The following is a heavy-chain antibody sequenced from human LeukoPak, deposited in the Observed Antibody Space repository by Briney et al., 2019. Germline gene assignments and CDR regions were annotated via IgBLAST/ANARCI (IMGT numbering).Heavy chain of an antibody. D-gene: IGHD3-16*02. V-gene: IGHV4-59*01. CDR1: GGSISSYY. CDR2: IYYSGST. CDR3: AREGYYDYVWGSYRQASHAFDI. Sequence: PSETLSLTCTVSGGSISSYYWSWIRQPPGKGLEWIGYIYYSGSTNYNPYLTSRVTISVDTSKNQFSLKLSSVTAADTAVYYCAREGYYDYVWGSYRQASHAFDIGGQGTMVTVSS. J-gene: IGHJ3*02.